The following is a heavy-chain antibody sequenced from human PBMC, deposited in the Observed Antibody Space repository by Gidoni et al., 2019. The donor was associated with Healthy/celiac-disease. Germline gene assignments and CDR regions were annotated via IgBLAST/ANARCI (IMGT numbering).Heavy chain of an antibody. D-gene: IGHD2-15*01. CDR3: ARDQPVYCSGGSCTNYYSGMDV. Sequence: QVQLVKSVPEVKKPGSSVKVSCKDAGDTFSSYAISWVRQAPRQGLEWMGGIIPIFGQAHYAQMFQGRVTKTADESTRTAYMELSSLRSEDTALYYCARDQPVYCSGGSCTNYYSGMDVWGQGTTVTVSS. CDR2: IIPIFGQA. J-gene: IGHJ6*02. V-gene: IGHV1-69*01. CDR1: GDTFSSYA.